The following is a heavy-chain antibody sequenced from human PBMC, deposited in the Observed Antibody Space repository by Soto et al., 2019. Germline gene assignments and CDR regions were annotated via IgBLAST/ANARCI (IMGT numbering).Heavy chain of an antibody. J-gene: IGHJ6*02. CDR3: ARGSCSGGSCYSNYYYGTEV. CDR1: GYTFTGYY. Sequence: ASVKLSCKASGYTFTGYYMHWVRQAPGQGLEWMGWINPNSGGTNYAQKFQGWVTMTRDTSISTACMELSRLRSDDTAVYYCARGSCSGGSCYSNYYYGTEVWGHGTTVT. V-gene: IGHV1-2*04. CDR2: INPNSGGT. D-gene: IGHD2-15*01.